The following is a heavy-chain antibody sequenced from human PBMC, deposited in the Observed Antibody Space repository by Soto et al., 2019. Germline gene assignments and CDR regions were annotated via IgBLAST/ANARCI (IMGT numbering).Heavy chain of an antibody. V-gene: IGHV5-10-1*01. Sequence: GESLKISCKGSGYSFTSYWISWVRQMPGKGLEWMGRIDPSDSYTNYSPSFQGHVTISADKSISTAYLQWSSLKASDTAMYYCARRGYCSSTSLCGNHFDYWGQGTLVTVSS. D-gene: IGHD2-2*01. J-gene: IGHJ4*02. CDR2: IDPSDSYT. CDR3: ARRGYCSSTSLCGNHFDY. CDR1: GYSFTSYW.